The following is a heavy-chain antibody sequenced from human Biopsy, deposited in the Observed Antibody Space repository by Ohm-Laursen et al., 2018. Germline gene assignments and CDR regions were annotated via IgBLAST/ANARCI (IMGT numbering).Heavy chain of an antibody. Sequence: ASVKVSCKVSEYTLTELPIHWVRQAPGKGLEWMGGFDPEHGETLYAQKFQGRVTMTEDTSTDTAYMELNSLRSEDTAVYYCARGSFWFGGNYYYYGMDVWGQGTTVTVSS. D-gene: IGHD3-10*01. CDR2: FDPEHGET. CDR1: EYTLTELP. J-gene: IGHJ6*02. CDR3: ARGSFWFGGNYYYYGMDV. V-gene: IGHV1-24*01.